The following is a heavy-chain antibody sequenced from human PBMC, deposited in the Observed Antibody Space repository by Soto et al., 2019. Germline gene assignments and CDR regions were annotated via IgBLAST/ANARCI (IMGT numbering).Heavy chain of an antibody. D-gene: IGHD4-17*01. CDR1: GVSISSYY. CDR3: ASSYGDYVSY. CDR2: ISYTGST. J-gene: IGHJ4*02. V-gene: IGHV4-59*01. Sequence: PSETLYLTCTVSGVSISSYYWNWIRQPPGQGLEWIGYISYTGSTNYNPSLKSRVTISVDTSKNQFSLKLSSVTAADTAVYYCASSYGDYVSYWGQGTLVTVS.